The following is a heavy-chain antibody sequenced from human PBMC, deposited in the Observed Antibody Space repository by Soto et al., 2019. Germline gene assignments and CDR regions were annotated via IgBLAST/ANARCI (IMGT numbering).Heavy chain of an antibody. D-gene: IGHD3-16*02. V-gene: IGHV3-53*01. Sequence: GGSMRLSCAASGFPVSSNYMSWVRQAPGKGLEWVSVIYSGGSTYYADSVKGRFTISRDNSKNTLYLQMNSLRAEDTAVYYCASTPVYDYVWGSYRWGLSYYFDYWGQGTLVTVSS. CDR2: IYSGGST. J-gene: IGHJ4*02. CDR1: GFPVSSNY. CDR3: ASTPVYDYVWGSYRWGLSYYFDY.